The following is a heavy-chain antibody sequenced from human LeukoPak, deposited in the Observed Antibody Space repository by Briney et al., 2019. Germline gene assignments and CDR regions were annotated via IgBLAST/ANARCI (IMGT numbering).Heavy chain of an antibody. CDR3: ASNNDYYDSSGYSDSAFDI. V-gene: IGHV3-7*03. Sequence: GGSLRLSCGASGFTFSSYWMSWVRQAPGKGLEWVANIKQDGSEKYYVDSVKGRFTISRDNAKNSLYLQMNSLRAEDTAVYYCASNNDYYDSSGYSDSAFDIWGQGTMVTVSS. CDR1: GFTFSSYW. J-gene: IGHJ3*02. D-gene: IGHD3-22*01. CDR2: IKQDGSEK.